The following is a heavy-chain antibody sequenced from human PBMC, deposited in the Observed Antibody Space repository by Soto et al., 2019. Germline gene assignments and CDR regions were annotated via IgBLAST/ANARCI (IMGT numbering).Heavy chain of an antibody. J-gene: IGHJ4*02. V-gene: IGHV3-48*02. Sequence: EVQLVESGGGLVQPGGSLRLSCAASGFTFSSNCMNWGRQAPGQGAECVSYISSSRSTIDYADSVKGRFTIPRDNAKSSLYLKINRLRDEGTAVYYCARVGFRGYSDYWGQGTLVTVSS. D-gene: IGHD3-10*01. CDR2: ISSSRSTI. CDR3: ARVGFRGYSDY. CDR1: GFTFSSNC.